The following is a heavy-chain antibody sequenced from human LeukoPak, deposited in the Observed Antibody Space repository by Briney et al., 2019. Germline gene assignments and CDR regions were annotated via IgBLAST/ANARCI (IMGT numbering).Heavy chain of an antibody. CDR2: ISGSGGST. CDR3: ARDLVGGALRGYFDS. D-gene: IGHD2-21*01. CDR1: GFTFSSYA. V-gene: IGHV3-23*01. J-gene: IGHJ4*02. Sequence: GGSLRLSCAASGFTFSSYAMSWVRQAPGKGLEWVSAISGSGGSTYYADPVKGRFTISRDNAKNSLYLQMNSLRAEDTAVYYCARDLVGGALRGYFDSWGQGTLVTVSS.